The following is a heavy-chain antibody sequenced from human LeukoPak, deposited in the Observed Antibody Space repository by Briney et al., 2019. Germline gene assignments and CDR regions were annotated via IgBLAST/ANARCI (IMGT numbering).Heavy chain of an antibody. J-gene: IGHJ6*04. D-gene: IGHD3-22*01. CDR3: AKASVTYYYDSSGPDV. CDR1: GFTLSSYA. CDR2: ISGSGGST. Sequence: GGSLRLSCAASGFTLSSYAMSWVRQAPGKGLEWVSAISGSGGSTYYADSVKGRFTISRDNSKNTLYLQMNSLRAEDTAVYYCAKASVTYYYDSSGPDVWGKGTTVTVSS. V-gene: IGHV3-23*01.